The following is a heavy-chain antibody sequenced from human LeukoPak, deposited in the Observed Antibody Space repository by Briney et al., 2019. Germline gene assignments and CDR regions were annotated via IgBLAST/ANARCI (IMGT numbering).Heavy chain of an antibody. CDR1: SGSISTFY. J-gene: IGHJ4*02. D-gene: IGHD1-26*01. V-gene: IGHV4-59*08. CDR3: ARHGGSLGYFDN. Sequence: SETLSLTCTVSSGSISTFYWSWIRQPPGKGLEWIGYVYQSGTTSYNPSLKRRVTISADTSKNQFSLRETSVSAADTAVYYCARHGGSLGYFDNWGQGTLVTVSS. CDR2: VYQSGTT.